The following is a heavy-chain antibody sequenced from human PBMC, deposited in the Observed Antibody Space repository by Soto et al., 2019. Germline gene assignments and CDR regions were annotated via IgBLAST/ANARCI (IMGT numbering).Heavy chain of an antibody. CDR2: MNPNSGNT. V-gene: IGHV1-8*01. D-gene: IGHD2-21*02. Sequence: ASVKVSCKASGYTFTSYDINWVRQATGQGLEWMGWMNPNSGNTGYAQKFQGRVTMTRNTSISTAYMELSSLRSEDTAVYYCARGGLGAYCGGACYTYYYYGMDVWGQGTTVTVSS. CDR3: ARGGLGAYCGGACYTYYYYGMDV. CDR1: GYTFTSYD. J-gene: IGHJ6*02.